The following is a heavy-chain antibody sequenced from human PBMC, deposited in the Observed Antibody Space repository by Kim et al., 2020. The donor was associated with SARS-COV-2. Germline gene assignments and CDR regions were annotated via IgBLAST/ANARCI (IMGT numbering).Heavy chain of an antibody. CDR3: GKESDWGGQGYYAMDV. V-gene: IGHV3-9*01. Sequence: GGSLRLSCAVSGFRLDEYAMHWVRQAPGKGLEWVSGISWNGGDIGYADSVKGRFTISRDSAKNSLYLQMNSLRSEDTAFYYCGKESDWGGQGYYAMDVWGQGTTVTVSS. J-gene: IGHJ6*02. CDR2: ISWNGGDI. D-gene: IGHD2-21*01. CDR1: GFRLDEYA.